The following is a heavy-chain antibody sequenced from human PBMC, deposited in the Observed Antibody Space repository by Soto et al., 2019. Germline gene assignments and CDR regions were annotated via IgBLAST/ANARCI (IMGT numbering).Heavy chain of an antibody. CDR1: GFTSSSYG. D-gene: IGHD3-22*01. J-gene: IGHJ6*02. CDR2: ISYGGSNK. V-gene: IGHV3-30*18. Sequence: LRLSCAASGFTSSSYGMHWVRQAPGKGLEWVAVISYGGSNKYYADSVKGRFTISRDNSKNTLYLQMNSLRAEDTAVYYCAKDPNLLYDSSGYYSYYYYGMDVWGQGTTVTVSS. CDR3: AKDPNLLYDSSGYYSYYYYGMDV.